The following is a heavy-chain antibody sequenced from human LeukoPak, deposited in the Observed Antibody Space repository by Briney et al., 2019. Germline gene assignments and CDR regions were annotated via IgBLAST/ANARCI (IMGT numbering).Heavy chain of an antibody. J-gene: IGHJ3*02. Sequence: GGSLRLSCAGSGXMFSNHAMSWVRQAPGKGLEWVSGISTRGGGIYYADSVKGRFTISRDNSKNTLYLQMKSLRAEDTAVYYCARGIVVAPVFGALESWGQGTMVTVSS. CDR2: ISTRGGGI. V-gene: IGHV3-23*01. CDR1: GXMFSNHA. CDR3: ARGIVVAPVFGALES. D-gene: IGHD2-21*01.